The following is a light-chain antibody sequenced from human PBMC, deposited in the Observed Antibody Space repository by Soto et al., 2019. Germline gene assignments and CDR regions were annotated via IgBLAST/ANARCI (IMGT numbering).Light chain of an antibody. Sequence: EIVLTQSPATLSLSPGERGTLSCRASHSISSYLVWYQRKPGQTPRLLMSDATTRATGIPARFSGSGSGTDFTLTISSLEPEDSAVYHCQQRSTGPYTFGRGTKVEIK. CDR2: DAT. CDR3: QQRSTGPYT. V-gene: IGKV3-11*01. J-gene: IGKJ2*01. CDR1: HSISSY.